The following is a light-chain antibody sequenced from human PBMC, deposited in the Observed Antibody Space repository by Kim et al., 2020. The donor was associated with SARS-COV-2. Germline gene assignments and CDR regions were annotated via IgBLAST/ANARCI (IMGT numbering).Light chain of an antibody. Sequence: QSALTQPASVSGSPGQSITISCTGTSSDVGSYNLVSWYQQHPDKAPKLMIYEVTKRPSGVSSRFSGSKSGNTASLTISGLQAEDEADYYCCSYAGSSTWVFGGGTQLTVL. CDR3: CSYAGSSTWV. CDR2: EVT. V-gene: IGLV2-23*02. CDR1: SSDVGSYNL. J-gene: IGLJ3*02.